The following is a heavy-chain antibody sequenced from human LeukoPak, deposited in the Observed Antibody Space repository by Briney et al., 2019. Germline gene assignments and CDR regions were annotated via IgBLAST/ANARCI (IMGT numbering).Heavy chain of an antibody. V-gene: IGHV4-59*01. D-gene: IGHD4-17*01. Sequence: SETLSLTCTVSGGSLSSYYWSWIRQPPGKGLEWIGDIYYSGSTNYNPSLKSRGTISVDTSKNQFSLKLSSVTGADTAVYYCESGRYGDRFDYWGQGTLVTVSS. J-gene: IGHJ4*02. CDR1: GGSLSSYY. CDR3: ESGRYGDRFDY. CDR2: IYYSGST.